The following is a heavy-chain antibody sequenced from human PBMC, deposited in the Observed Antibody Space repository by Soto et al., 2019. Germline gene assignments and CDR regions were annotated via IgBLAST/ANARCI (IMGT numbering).Heavy chain of an antibody. Sequence: QVQLVQSGAEVKKPGASVKVSCKASGYTFTRSGISWVRQAPGQGLEWMGWINGYNGNTNYTQKIQGRITMTTDTPTGTAYMELRSLRSDDTAVYYCARMGDVPYYYYGMDVRGQGTTVIVSS. CDR1: GYTFTRSG. CDR2: INGYNGNT. D-gene: IGHD3-16*01. CDR3: ARMGDVPYYYYGMDV. V-gene: IGHV1-18*01. J-gene: IGHJ6*02.